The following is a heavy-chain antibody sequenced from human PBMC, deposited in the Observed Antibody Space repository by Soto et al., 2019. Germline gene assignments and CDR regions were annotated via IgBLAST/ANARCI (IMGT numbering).Heavy chain of an antibody. V-gene: IGHV3-33*01. CDR1: GLTVSNYG. D-gene: IGHD5-18*01. CDR3: ARGYNYADY. CDR2: IWYDGSNE. Sequence: PGGSMSLSCSAAGLTVSNYGSHFVRQAPGKGLEWVAVIWYDGSNEYYADSVRGRFTISRDNSKNTLFLQMNSLTAEDTAVYYCARGYNYADYWGQGTQVTVSS. J-gene: IGHJ4*02.